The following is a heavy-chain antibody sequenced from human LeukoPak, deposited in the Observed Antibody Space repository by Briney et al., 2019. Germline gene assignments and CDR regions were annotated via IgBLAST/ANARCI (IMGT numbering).Heavy chain of an antibody. J-gene: IGHJ4*02. CDR2: INPSGGRT. V-gene: IGHV1-46*01. D-gene: IGHD3-10*01. CDR3: ARGLGSGSYYGY. CDR1: GYSFTTYR. Sequence: ASVKVSCKASGYSFTTYRIHWVRQAPGQGLEWMGIINPSGGRTTYAQNFQGRVTMTRDTFTSTVYMELSSLRSEDTAMYYCARGLGSGSYYGYWGQETLVTVSS.